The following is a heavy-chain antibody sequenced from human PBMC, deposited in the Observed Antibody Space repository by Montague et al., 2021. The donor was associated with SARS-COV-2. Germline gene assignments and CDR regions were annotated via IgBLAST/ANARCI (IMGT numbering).Heavy chain of an antibody. J-gene: IGHJ6*02. Sequence: SLRLSCAASGFSFSSYEMNWARQAPGKGLEWISYISSGSESSIHYADSVRGRFTISRANAKNSLYLQMNGLRAEDTAIYYCARDVDPNSWDGMDVWGQGTTVTVSS. CDR2: ISSGSESSI. CDR3: ARDVDPNSWDGMDV. V-gene: IGHV3-48*03. CDR1: GFSFSSYE. D-gene: IGHD2-15*01.